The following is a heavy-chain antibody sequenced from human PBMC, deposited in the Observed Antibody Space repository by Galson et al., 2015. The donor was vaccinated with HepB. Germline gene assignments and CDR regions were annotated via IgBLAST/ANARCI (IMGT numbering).Heavy chain of an antibody. V-gene: IGHV5-10-1*01. J-gene: IGHJ6*02. Sequence: QSGAEVKKPGGSLRISCTGSGYSFTSYWINWVRQMPGKGLEWMGRIDPSDSYTNYSPSFQGHVTISADKSISTAYLQWSSLKASDTAMYYCARHVVPRLFLAPLVWGQGTTVTVSS. CDR1: GYSFTSYW. D-gene: IGHD3-3*01. CDR3: ARHVVPRLFLAPLV. CDR2: IDPSDSYT.